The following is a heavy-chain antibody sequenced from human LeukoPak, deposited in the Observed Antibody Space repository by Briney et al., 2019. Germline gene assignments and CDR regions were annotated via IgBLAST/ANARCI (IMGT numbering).Heavy chain of an antibody. J-gene: IGHJ6*02. V-gene: IGHV1-69*13. CDR3: AISSSSFYYYYGMDV. Sequence: ASVKVSCKASGGTFSSYAISWVRQAPGQGLEWMGGIIPIFGTANYAQKFQGRVTITADESTSTAYMELSSQRSEDTAVYYCAISSSSFYYYYGMDVWGQGTTVTVSS. CDR2: IIPIFGTA. D-gene: IGHD6-6*01. CDR1: GGTFSSYA.